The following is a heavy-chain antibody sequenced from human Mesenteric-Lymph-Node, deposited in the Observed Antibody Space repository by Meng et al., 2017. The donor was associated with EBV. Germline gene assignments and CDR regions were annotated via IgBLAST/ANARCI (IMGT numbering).Heavy chain of an antibody. CDR2: IYYSGNT. Sequence: PRKRSGQGLVKHSETPSPTCTVSGGSISSSRYYWDWIRQPPGKGLEWIGSIYYSGNTYYNPSLKSRVTISVDTSKNQFSLKVSSVTAADTAVYYCARGGMTTMEAPWGTWFDPWGQGTLVTVSS. V-gene: IGHV4-39*07. J-gene: IGHJ5*02. CDR1: GGSISSSRYY. CDR3: ARGGMTTMEAPWGTWFDP. D-gene: IGHD4-23*01.